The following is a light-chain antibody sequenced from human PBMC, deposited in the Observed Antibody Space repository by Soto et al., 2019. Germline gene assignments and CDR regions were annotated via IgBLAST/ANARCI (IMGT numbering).Light chain of an antibody. CDR2: SAP. CDR3: QKLNNYPLA. Sequence: DIQMTQSPYTLSASVGDRVTITCRASQDIHVFLAWYQHKPGKAPRLLIDSAPTLQSGVPSRFSGSRSGTEFTLTISSLQPEDIATYYCQKLNNYPLAFGPGTKVDIK. J-gene: IGKJ3*01. V-gene: IGKV1-9*01. CDR1: QDIHVF.